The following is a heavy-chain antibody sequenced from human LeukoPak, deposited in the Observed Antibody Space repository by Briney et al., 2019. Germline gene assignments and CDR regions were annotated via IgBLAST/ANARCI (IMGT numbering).Heavy chain of an antibody. CDR3: ARRGYSRGFNYFDY. V-gene: IGHV4-59*08. Sequence: SETLSLTCTVSGGSISSYYWSWIRQPPGKGLEWIGYIYYSGSTNYNPSLKSRVTISVDTSKNQFSLKLNSVTAADTAVYYCARRGYSRGFNYFDYWGQGTLVTVSS. CDR1: GGSISSYY. CDR2: IYYSGST. D-gene: IGHD6-19*01. J-gene: IGHJ4*02.